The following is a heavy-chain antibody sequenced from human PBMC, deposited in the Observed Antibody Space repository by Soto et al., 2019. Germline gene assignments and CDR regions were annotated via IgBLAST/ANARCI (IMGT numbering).Heavy chain of an antibody. J-gene: IGHJ4*02. V-gene: IGHV1-69*01. CDR2: IIPIFGTA. Sequence: SSKKKNWVRQAPGQGLEWMGEIIPIFGTANYAQKFQGRVTITADEFTSTAYMELSSLRSDDTAVYYCASGYSYGGLDSGGPGPLVTVSS. CDR3: ASGYSYGGLDS. D-gene: IGHD5-18*01. CDR1: SSKK.